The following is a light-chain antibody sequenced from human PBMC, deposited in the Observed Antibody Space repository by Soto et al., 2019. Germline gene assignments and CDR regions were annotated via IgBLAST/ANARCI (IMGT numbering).Light chain of an antibody. CDR2: EVS. CDR1: SSDVGGYNY. J-gene: IGLJ1*01. Sequence: QSALTQPGSVSGSPGQSITISCTGTSSDVGGYNYVSWYQQHPGKAPKLMIYEVSNRPSGVSNRFSGSKSGNTASLTISGLQAVDEADYYCTSYTSISSYVFGTGNKVTV. V-gene: IGLV2-14*01. CDR3: TSYTSISSYV.